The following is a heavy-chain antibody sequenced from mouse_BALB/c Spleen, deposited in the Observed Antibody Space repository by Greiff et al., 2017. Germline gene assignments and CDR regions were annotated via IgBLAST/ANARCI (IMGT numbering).Heavy chain of an antibody. D-gene: IGHD1-1*01. V-gene: IGHV5-17*02. CDR3: ARRRGITGDAMDY. J-gene: IGHJ4*01. Sequence: EVMLVESGGGLVQPGGSRKLSCAASGFTFSSFGMHWVRQAPEKGLEWVAYISSGSSTIYYADTVKGRFTISRDNPKNTLFLQMTSLRSEDTAMYYCARRRGITGDAMDYWGQGTSVTVSS. CDR1: GFTFSSFG. CDR2: ISSGSSTI.